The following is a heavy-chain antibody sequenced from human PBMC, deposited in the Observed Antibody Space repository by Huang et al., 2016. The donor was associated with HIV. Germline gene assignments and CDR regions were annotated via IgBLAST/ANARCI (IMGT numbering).Heavy chain of an antibody. D-gene: IGHD3-16*01. Sequence: QVQLVESGGGVVQPGRSLRLSCAASGFPFSSYGIHWVRQAPGKVLGGVAIRSYDGSNEYFADSVKGRFTISRDNSKNTLYLQMNSLRPDDTALYYCAMKWVWGDAFDIWGQGTMVTVSS. CDR1: GFPFSSYG. CDR3: AMKWVWGDAFDI. V-gene: IGHV3-30*03. CDR2: RSYDGSNE. J-gene: IGHJ3*02.